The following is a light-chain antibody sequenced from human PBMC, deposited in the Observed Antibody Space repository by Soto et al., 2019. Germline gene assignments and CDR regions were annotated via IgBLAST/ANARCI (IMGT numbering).Light chain of an antibody. CDR3: QQYNSWPPIT. CDR2: GAS. Sequence: EIVMTQSPATLSVSPGERATLSCRASQSVSSTLAWYQQKPGKAPRLLIYGASSRATGIPARFSGSGSGTEFTLTISSLQSEDFATYYYQQYNSWPPITFGQGTRLEMK. CDR1: QSVSST. V-gene: IGKV3-15*01. J-gene: IGKJ5*01.